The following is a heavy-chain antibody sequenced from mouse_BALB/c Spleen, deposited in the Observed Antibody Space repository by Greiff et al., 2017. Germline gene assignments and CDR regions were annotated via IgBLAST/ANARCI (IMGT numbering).Heavy chain of an antibody. J-gene: IGHJ3*01. CDR1: GFNIKDTY. D-gene: IGHD1-1*01. CDR3: ARDTTVVAPFAY. Sequence: EVKLMESGAELVKPGASVKLSCTASGFNIKDTYMHWVKQRPEQGLEWIGRIDPANGNTKYDPKFQGKATITADTSSNTAYLQLSSLTSEDTAVYYCARDTTVVAPFAYWGQGTLVTVSA. CDR2: IDPANGNT. V-gene: IGHV14-3*02.